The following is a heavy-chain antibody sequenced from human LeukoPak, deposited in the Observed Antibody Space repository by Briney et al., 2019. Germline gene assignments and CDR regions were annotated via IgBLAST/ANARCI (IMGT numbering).Heavy chain of an antibody. J-gene: IGHJ4*02. D-gene: IGHD5-24*01. CDR2: IYSGGST. Sequence: GGSLRLSCAASGFTVSSNYWSWVRQAPGKGLEWVSVIYSGGSTYYADSVKGRFTISRDNSKNTLYLQMNSLRAEDTAVYYCARASRRDGPWRFDYWGQGTLVTVSS. CDR3: ARASRRDGPWRFDY. CDR1: GFTVSSNY. V-gene: IGHV3-53*01.